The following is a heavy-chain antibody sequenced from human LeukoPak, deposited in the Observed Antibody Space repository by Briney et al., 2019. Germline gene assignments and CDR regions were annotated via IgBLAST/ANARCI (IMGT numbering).Heavy chain of an antibody. V-gene: IGHV3-48*03. J-gene: IGHJ6*03. CDR1: GFTFSSYE. Sequence: GGSLRLSCAASGFTFSSYEMNWVRQAPGKGLEWVSYISSSSITIYYADSVKGRFTVSKDKAKNSLYLQMNSLRAEDTAVYYYAREVYYDSSTFKNYYMDVWGKGTTVTVSS. D-gene: IGHD3-22*01. CDR3: AREVYYDSSTFKNYYMDV. CDR2: ISSSSITI.